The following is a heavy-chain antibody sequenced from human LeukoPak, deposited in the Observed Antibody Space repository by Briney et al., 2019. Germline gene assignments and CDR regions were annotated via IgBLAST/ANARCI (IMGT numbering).Heavy chain of an antibody. CDR1: GGSISSYY. D-gene: IGHD3-3*01. V-gene: IGHV4-59*08. J-gene: IGHJ4*02. CDR2: IYYSGST. Sequence: SETLSLTCTVSGGSISSYYWSWIRQPPGKGLEWIGYIYYSGSTNYNPSLKSRVTISVDTSKNQFSLKLSSVTAADTAVYYCVARTYYDFWSGSDYWGQGTLVTVSS. CDR3: VARTYYDFWSGSDY.